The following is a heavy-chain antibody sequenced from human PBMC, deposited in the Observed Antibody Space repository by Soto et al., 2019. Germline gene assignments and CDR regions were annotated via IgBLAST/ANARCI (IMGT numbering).Heavy chain of an antibody. D-gene: IGHD3-10*01. CDR2: IYSGGST. Sequence: EVQLVESGGGLIQPGGSLRLSCAASGFTVSSNYMSWARQAPGKGLEWVSVIYSGGSTYYADSVKGRFTISRDNSKNTLYLQMNSLRAEDTAVYYCARGAEFYYYGMDVWGQGTTVTVSS. CDR1: GFTVSSNY. J-gene: IGHJ6*02. CDR3: ARGAEFYYYGMDV. V-gene: IGHV3-53*01.